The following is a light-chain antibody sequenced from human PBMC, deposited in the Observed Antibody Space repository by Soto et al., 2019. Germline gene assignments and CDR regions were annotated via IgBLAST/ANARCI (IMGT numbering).Light chain of an antibody. V-gene: IGLV2-8*01. Sequence: QSVLTQPPSASGSPGQSVTISCTGTSSDVGGYNYVSWYQQNPGKAPKLMIYEVSKRPSGVPDRFSGSKSGNTASLSVSGIQAEDEADYYCISYAGSNNLVFGGGTKLTVL. CDR1: SSDVGGYNY. CDR3: ISYAGSNNLV. J-gene: IGLJ3*02. CDR2: EVS.